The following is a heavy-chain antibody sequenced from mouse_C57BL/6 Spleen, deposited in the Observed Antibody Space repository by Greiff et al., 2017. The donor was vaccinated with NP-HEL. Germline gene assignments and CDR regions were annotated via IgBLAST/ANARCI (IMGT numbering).Heavy chain of an antibody. J-gene: IGHJ3*01. V-gene: IGHV1-9*01. D-gene: IGHD2-1*01. CDR1: GYTFTGYW. CDR3: ARGARGGNYPWFAY. Sequence: QVQLQQSGAELMKPGASVKLSCKATGYTFTGYWIEWVKQRPGHGLEWIGEILPGSGSTNYNEKFKGKATFTADTSSNTAYMQLSSLTPEDSAIYYCARGARGGNYPWFAYWGQGTLVTVSA. CDR2: ILPGSGST.